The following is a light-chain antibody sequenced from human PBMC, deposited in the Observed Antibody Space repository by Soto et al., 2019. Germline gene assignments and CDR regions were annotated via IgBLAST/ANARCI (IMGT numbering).Light chain of an antibody. CDR1: QSVSSH. Sequence: EIVLTQSPATLSLSPGERATLSCRASQSVSSHLAWFQQRPGQAPRLLIYDASNRATGIPARFSGRGSGTDFTLTISSLEPEDFAVYYCQQYGYSPITFGQGTRLEIK. CDR3: QQYGYSPIT. V-gene: IGKV3-11*01. J-gene: IGKJ5*01. CDR2: DAS.